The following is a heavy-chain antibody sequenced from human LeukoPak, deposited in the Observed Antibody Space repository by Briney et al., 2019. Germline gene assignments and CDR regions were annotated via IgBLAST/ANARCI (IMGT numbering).Heavy chain of an antibody. D-gene: IGHD6-6*01. Sequence: SETLSLTCTVSGGSISSSSYYWGWIRQPPGKGLEWIGSIYYSGSTYYNPSLKSRVTISVDTSKNQFSLKLSSVTAADTAVYYCAREGRIAARRRWFDPWGQGTLVTVSS. CDR1: GGSISSSSYY. V-gene: IGHV4-39*07. CDR3: AREGRIAARRRWFDP. J-gene: IGHJ5*02. CDR2: IYYSGST.